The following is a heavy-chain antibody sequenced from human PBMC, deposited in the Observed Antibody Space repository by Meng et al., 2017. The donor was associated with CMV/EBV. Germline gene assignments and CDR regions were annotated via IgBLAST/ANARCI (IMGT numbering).Heavy chain of an antibody. CDR3: AKDHPYYYGSGSYSGGYYFDY. CDR2: ISGSGGSI. CDR1: GFTFSSYA. J-gene: IGHJ4*02. D-gene: IGHD3-10*01. V-gene: IGHV3-23*01. Sequence: GESLKISCAASGFTFSSYAMSWVRQAPGKGLEWVSAISGSGGSIYYADSVKGRFTISRDNSKNTLYLQMNSLRAEDTAVYYCAKDHPYYYGSGSYSGGYYFDYWGQGTLVTVSS.